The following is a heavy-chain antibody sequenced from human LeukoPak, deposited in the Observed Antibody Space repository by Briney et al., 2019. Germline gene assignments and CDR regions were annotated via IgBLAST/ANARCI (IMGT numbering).Heavy chain of an antibody. CDR1: GGSISSYY. J-gene: IGHJ5*02. CDR2: IYYSGSA. Sequence: SETLSLTCTVSGGSISSYYWSWIRQPPGKGLEGIVYIYYSGSANYNPSLKSRAAISVDTSKNQFSLRLSSVTAADTAVRYCARDPAVAGSHWFDRWGQGSLVTVSS. V-gene: IGHV4-59*01. D-gene: IGHD6-19*01. CDR3: ARDPAVAGSHWFDR.